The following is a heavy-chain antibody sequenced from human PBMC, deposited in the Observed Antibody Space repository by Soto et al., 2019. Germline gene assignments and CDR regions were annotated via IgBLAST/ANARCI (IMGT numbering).Heavy chain of an antibody. V-gene: IGHV3-15*01. CDR3: TTDLPPEPPPNMDV. J-gene: IGHJ6*03. CDR2: IKSKTDGGTT. CDR1: GFTFSNAW. Sequence: GGSLRLSCAASGFTFSNAWMSWVRQAPGKGLEWVGRIKSKTDGGTTDYAAPVKGRFTISRDDSKNTLYLQMNSLKTEDTAVYYCTTDLPPEPPPNMDVWGKGTTVTVSS.